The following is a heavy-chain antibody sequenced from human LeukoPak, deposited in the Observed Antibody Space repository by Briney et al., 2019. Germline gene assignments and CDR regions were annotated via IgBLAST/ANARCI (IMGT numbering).Heavy chain of an antibody. Sequence: SETLSLTCTVSGGSISSYYWSWIRQPAGKGLEWIGRIYTSGSTNYNPTLKSRVTISVDTSKNQFSLKLSSVTAADTAVYYCVRLRYSASYCFDYWGQGTLVTASS. CDR1: GGSISSYY. J-gene: IGHJ4*02. CDR3: VRLRYSASYCFDY. V-gene: IGHV4-4*07. D-gene: IGHD1-26*01. CDR2: IYTSGST.